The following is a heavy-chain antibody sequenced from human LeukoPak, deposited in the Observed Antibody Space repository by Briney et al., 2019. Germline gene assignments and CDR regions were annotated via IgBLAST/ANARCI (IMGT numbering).Heavy chain of an antibody. CDR1: GGSVSSGSYY. CDR3: ARGSRGYSYG. CDR2: IYYSAST. D-gene: IGHD5-18*01. V-gene: IGHV4-61*01. Sequence: SETLSHTCTMSGGSVSSGSYYWSWIRQPPGRRREWIGYIYYSASTNYNRSLKSRVTISVDTSNNQFSLKLSSVTAADTAVYYCARGSRGYSYGWGQGTLVTVSS. J-gene: IGHJ4*02.